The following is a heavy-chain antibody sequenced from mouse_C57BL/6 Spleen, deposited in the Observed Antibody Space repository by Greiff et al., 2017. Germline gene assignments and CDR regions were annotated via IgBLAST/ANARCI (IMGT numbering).Heavy chain of an antibody. V-gene: IGHV7-3*01. D-gene: IGHD3-3*01. CDR2: IRNKANGYTT. J-gene: IGHJ4*01. Sequence: EVQLVESGGGLVQPGGSLSLSCAASGFTFTDYYMSWVRQPPGKALEWLGFIRNKANGYTTEYSASVKGRFTISRDNSQSILYLQMDALRAEDSATYYGASGAGAYAMDYWGQGTSVTVSS. CDR3: ASGAGAYAMDY. CDR1: GFTFTDYY.